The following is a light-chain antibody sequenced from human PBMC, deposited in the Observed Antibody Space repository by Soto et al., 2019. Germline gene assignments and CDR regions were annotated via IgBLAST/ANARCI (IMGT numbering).Light chain of an antibody. Sequence: EVVFTRSPFTLSLSPGERATLYCMASLGFRGLLAWYQQKPGQAPRLLIYDAYNRATGIPPRFSGSGSGTYFTLTISSLEPEDSAVYYCQQRHMWPITFGQGTRLEIK. CDR3: QQRHMWPIT. CDR2: DAY. V-gene: IGKV3-11*01. J-gene: IGKJ5*01. CDR1: LGFRGL.